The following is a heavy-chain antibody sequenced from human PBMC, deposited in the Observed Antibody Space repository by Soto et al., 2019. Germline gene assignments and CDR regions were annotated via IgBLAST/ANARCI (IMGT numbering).Heavy chain of an antibody. CDR1: GFTVSSYA. Sequence: GGARRLLWAASGFTVSSYAMSGVRQSPERGLGWVSVISGSGGNVYYADSVKGRFTISRDNSKNTLYLQMNSLGAEDTAVYYCAKTPQNYVVVVPTAISREYYFDYWGQGTLVTVSS. D-gene: IGHD2-2*02. J-gene: IGHJ4*02. V-gene: IGHV3-23*01. CDR3: AKTPQNYVVVVPTAISREYYFDY. CDR2: ISGSGGNV.